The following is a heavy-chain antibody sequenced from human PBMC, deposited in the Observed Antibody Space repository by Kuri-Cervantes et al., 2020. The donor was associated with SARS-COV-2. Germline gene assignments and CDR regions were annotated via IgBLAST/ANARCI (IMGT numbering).Heavy chain of an antibody. D-gene: IGHD3-3*01. V-gene: IGHV3-74*01. CDR2: INPDGSYT. J-gene: IGHJ4*02. CDR1: GFTFSGHW. Sequence: GGSLRLSCAASGFTFSGHWIHWVRQAPGKGLVWVSRINPDGSYTNNADSVKGRFTISRDNSKNTLYLQMNSLRAEDTAVYYCAKGDYDFWSGYYEYWGQGTLVTVSS. CDR3: AKGDYDFWSGYYEY.